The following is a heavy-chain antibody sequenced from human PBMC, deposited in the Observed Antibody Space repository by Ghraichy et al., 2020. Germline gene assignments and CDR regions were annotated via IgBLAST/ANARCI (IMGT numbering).Heavy chain of an antibody. CDR3: ARETPGVRFLEWLFPYYYYGMDV. D-gene: IGHD3-3*01. Sequence: ASVKVSCKASGYTFTSYGISWVRQAPGQGLEWMGWISAYNGNTNYAQKLQGRVTMTTDTSTSTAYMELRSLRSDDTAVYYCARETPGVRFLEWLFPYYYYGMDVWGQGTTVTVSS. CDR2: ISAYNGNT. V-gene: IGHV1-18*01. J-gene: IGHJ6*02. CDR1: GYTFTSYG.